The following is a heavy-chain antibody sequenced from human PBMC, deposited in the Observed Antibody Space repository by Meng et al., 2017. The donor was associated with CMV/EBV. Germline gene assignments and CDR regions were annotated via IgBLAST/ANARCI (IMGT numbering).Heavy chain of an antibody. J-gene: IGHJ5*02. CDR1: GFTFSSYS. V-gene: IGHV3-48*04. CDR3: ARVRTISGWSQYHWFDP. Sequence: GESLKISCAASGFTFSSYSMNWIRQAPGKGLEWVSYISSSGSTIYYADSVKGRFTISRDNAKNSLYLQMNSLRAEDTAVYYCARVRTISGWSQYHWFDPWGQGTLVTVSS. D-gene: IGHD6-19*01. CDR2: ISSSGSTI.